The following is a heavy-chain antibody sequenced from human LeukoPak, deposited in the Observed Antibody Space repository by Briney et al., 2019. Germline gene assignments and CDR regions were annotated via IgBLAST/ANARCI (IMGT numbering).Heavy chain of an antibody. CDR1: GFTFTSFW. CDR2: IKQDGSEK. Sequence: GGSLRLSCEASGFTFTSFWMSWVRQAPGKGLQWVANIKQDGSEKYYVDPVKGRSTISRDNAKNSLYLQMNSLRAEDTAVYYCARDTSGGWYGLIDYWGQGTPVTVSS. CDR3: ARDTSGGWYGLIDY. J-gene: IGHJ4*02. D-gene: IGHD6-19*01. V-gene: IGHV3-7*01.